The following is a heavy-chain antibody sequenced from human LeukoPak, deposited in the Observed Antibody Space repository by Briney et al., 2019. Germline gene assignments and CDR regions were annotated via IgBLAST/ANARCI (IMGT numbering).Heavy chain of an antibody. J-gene: IGHJ4*02. Sequence: ISGSSYYIYYADSVRRRFTISRDNAKNSAYLQMNSLRAEDTAVYYCAKASGYSGYDSAFDYWGQGTLVTVSS. CDR3: AKASGYSGYDSAFDY. CDR2: ISGSSYYI. D-gene: IGHD5-12*01. V-gene: IGHV3-21*04.